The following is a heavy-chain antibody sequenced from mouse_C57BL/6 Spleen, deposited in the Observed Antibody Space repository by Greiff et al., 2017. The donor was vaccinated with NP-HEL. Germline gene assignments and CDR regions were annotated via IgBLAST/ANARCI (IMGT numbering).Heavy chain of an antibody. Sequence: DVMLVESGGGLVQPGGSLKLSCAASGFTFSDYYMYWVRQTPEKRLEWVAYISNGGGSTYYPDTVKGRFTISRDNAKNTLYLQMSRLKSEDTAMYYCARTLRGSSYWYFDVWGTGITVTVSS. CDR2: ISNGGGST. J-gene: IGHJ1*03. CDR1: GFTFSDYY. D-gene: IGHD1-1*01. V-gene: IGHV5-12*01. CDR3: ARTLRGSSYWYFDV.